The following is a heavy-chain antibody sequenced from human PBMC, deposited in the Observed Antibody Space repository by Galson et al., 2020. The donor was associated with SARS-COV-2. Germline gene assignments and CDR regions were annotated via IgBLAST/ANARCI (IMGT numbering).Heavy chain of an antibody. Sequence: SETLSLTCAVYGGSFSGYYWSWIRQPPGKGLAWIGEINHSGSTNYNPSLKSRVTISVDTSKNQFSLKLSSVTAADTAVYYCARGRSITIFGTYYYYYMDVWGKGTTVTVSS. D-gene: IGHD3-3*01. CDR2: INHSGST. CDR3: ARGRSITIFGTYYYYYMDV. CDR1: GGSFSGYY. V-gene: IGHV4-34*01. J-gene: IGHJ6*03.